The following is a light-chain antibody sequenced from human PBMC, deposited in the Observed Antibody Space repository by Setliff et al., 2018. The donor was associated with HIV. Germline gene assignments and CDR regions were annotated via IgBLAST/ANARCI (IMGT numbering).Light chain of an antibody. CDR3: SSYTTSSTFV. V-gene: IGLV2-14*01. CDR1: SSDVTTDNY. CDR2: EVR. J-gene: IGLJ6*01. Sequence: QSVLTQPASVAGSPGQSITISCIGTSSDVTTDNYVSWYQQHPGKAPKLIIYEVRNRPSSVSNRFSGSKSGITASLTISGLQAEDEAEYYCSSYTTSSTFVFGGGTKVTV.